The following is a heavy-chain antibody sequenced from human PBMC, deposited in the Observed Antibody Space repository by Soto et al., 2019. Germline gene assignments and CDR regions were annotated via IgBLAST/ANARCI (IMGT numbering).Heavy chain of an antibody. V-gene: IGHV4-4*02. CDR2: IYHSGST. CDR1: GGSISSNNW. Sequence: QVQLQESGPGLVKPSGTLSLTCAVSGGSISSNNWWSWVRQPPGKGLEWIGEIYHSGSTNYNPSLKSRVPISADKSKNQFSLKLSSVTAADTAVYYCARDSCTFGGPRCPFDYWGQGTLVTVSS. J-gene: IGHJ4*02. CDR3: ARDSCTFGGPRCPFDY. D-gene: IGHD3-16*01.